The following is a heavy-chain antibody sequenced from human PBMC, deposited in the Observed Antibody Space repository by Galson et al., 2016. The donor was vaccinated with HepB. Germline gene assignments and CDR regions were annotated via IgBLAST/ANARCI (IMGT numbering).Heavy chain of an antibody. Sequence: SLKVSCAAPGCTYDDHALPWVRQAPGKGLEWVSGVTWDSYPIGPADSVKGRFTISRDNATNSVYLDMNDLRPEDTALYYCAKDRGSGSTIRFFDPWGQGTLVTVSS. V-gene: IGHV3-9*01. CDR2: VTWDSYPI. CDR3: AKDRGSGSTIRFFDP. CDR1: GCTYDDHA. D-gene: IGHD3-3*01. J-gene: IGHJ5*02.